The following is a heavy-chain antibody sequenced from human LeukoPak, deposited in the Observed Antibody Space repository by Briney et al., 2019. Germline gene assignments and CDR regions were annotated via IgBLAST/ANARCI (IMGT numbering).Heavy chain of an antibody. D-gene: IGHD3-10*01. CDR3: ARSYGSGVKGWFDP. V-gene: IGHV3-11*06. CDR1: GFTFSDYY. J-gene: IGHJ5*02. Sequence: GGSLRLSCAASGFTFSDYYMSWIRQAPGKGLEWVSYISSSYTNYADSVKGRFTISRDNAKNSLYLQMNSLRAEDTAVYYCARSYGSGVKGWFDPWGQGTLVTVSS. CDR2: ISSSYT.